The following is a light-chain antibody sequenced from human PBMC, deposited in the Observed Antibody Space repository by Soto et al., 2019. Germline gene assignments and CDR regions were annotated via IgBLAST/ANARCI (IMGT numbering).Light chain of an antibody. J-gene: IGKJ2*01. Sequence: EIVLTQSPATLSLSPGERATLSCRASQSVSSYLAWYQQKPGQAPRLLIYDASNRATGIPARFSGSGSGTDVTLTISSLAPDDFAVYYCKQRSTFGQGTKLEIK. V-gene: IGKV3-11*01. CDR2: DAS. CDR1: QSVSSY. CDR3: KQRST.